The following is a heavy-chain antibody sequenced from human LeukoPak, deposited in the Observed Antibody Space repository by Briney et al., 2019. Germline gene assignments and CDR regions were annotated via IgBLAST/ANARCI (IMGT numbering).Heavy chain of an antibody. Sequence: GASVKVSCKASGYTFTGYYMHWVRQAPGQGLEWMGRINPNSGGTNYAQKFQGRVTMTRDTSISTAYMELSRLRSDDTAVYYCARDRGSGSYQGNWFDPWGQGTLVTVSS. CDR3: ARDRGSGSYQGNWFDP. CDR2: INPNSGGT. D-gene: IGHD3-10*01. J-gene: IGHJ5*02. V-gene: IGHV1-2*06. CDR1: GYTFTGYY.